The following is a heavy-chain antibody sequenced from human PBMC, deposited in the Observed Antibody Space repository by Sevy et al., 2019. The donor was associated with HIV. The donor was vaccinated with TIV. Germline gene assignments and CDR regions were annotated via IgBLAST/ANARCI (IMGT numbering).Heavy chain of an antibody. CDR3: AREGYDILTGPHAYFDY. D-gene: IGHD3-9*01. CDR1: GGSISTYY. V-gene: IGHV4-59*12. CDR2: IYYSGST. J-gene: IGHJ4*02. Sequence: SETLSLTCTVSGGSISTYYWSWIRQPPGKGLEWIGYIYYSGSTNYNPSLKSRVTISVDTAKIQFSLKLNSVTAADTAVYYCAREGYDILTGPHAYFDYWGQGTLVTVSS.